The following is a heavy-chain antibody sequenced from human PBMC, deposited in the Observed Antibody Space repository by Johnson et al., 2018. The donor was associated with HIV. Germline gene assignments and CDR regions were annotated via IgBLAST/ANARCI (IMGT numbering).Heavy chain of an antibody. Sequence: QMQLVESGGGLVKPGGSLRLSCAVSGFTFTDAWMSWVRQAPGKGLEWVAFIRYDGSNKYYADSVKGRFTISRDNSKHPLYLQMNSLRAEDTAVYYCASLIAAAGDDAFDIWGQGTMVTVSS. V-gene: IGHV3-30*02. CDR3: ASLIAAAGDDAFDI. D-gene: IGHD6-13*01. J-gene: IGHJ3*02. CDR1: GFTFTDAW. CDR2: IRYDGSNK.